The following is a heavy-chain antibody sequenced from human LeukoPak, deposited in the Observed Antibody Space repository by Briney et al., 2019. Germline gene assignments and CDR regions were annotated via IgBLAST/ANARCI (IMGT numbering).Heavy chain of an antibody. CDR1: GGSISSSSYY. CDR3: ARHTSSGWSRGSDF. V-gene: IGHV4-39*01. D-gene: IGHD6-19*01. Sequence: TSETLSLTCTVSGGSISSSSYYWGWIRQPPGKGLEWIGSIYYSGSTYYNPSLKSRVTISVDTSKDQFSLTLSSVTAADTAVYYCARHTSSGWSRGSDFWGQGTLVTVSS. J-gene: IGHJ4*02. CDR2: IYYSGST.